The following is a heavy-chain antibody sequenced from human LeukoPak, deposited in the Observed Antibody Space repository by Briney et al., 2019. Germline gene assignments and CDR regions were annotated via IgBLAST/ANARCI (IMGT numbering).Heavy chain of an antibody. D-gene: IGHD3-10*01. V-gene: IGHV3-30*04. CDR3: ARERLWFGELLFYFDY. Sequence: GGSLRLSCAASGFTFSSYAMHWVRQAPGKELEWVAVISYDGSNKYYADSVKGRFTISRDNSKNTLYLQMNSLRAEDTAVYYCARERLWFGELLFYFDYWGQGTLVTVSS. CDR2: ISYDGSNK. CDR1: GFTFSSYA. J-gene: IGHJ4*02.